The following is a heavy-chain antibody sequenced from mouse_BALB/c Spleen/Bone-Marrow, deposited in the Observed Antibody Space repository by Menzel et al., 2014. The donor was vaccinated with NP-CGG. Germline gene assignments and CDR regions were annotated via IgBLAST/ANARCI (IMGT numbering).Heavy chain of an antibody. CDR2: ISSGGSYT. V-gene: IGHV5-9-4*01. Sequence: VKLVESGGGLVKPGGSLKLSCAASGFTFSSYAMSWVRQSPEKRLEWVAEISSGGSYTYYPDTVTGRFTISRDNAKNTLYLEMSSLRSEDTAMYYCARDHYGYYTMDYRGQGTSVTVSS. J-gene: IGHJ4*01. CDR1: GFTFSSYA. D-gene: IGHD1-2*01. CDR3: ARDHYGYYTMDY.